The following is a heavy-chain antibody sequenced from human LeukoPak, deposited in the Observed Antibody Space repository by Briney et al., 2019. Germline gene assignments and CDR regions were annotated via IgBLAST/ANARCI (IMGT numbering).Heavy chain of an antibody. J-gene: IGHJ4*02. V-gene: IGHV4-34*01. D-gene: IGHD6-6*01. Sequence: SETLSLTCAVYGGSFSGYYCSWIRQPPGKGLEWIGEINHSGSTNYNPSLKSRVTISVDTSKNQFSLKLSSVTAADTAVYYCARDRPFDYWGQGTLVTVSS. CDR2: INHSGST. CDR3: ARDRPFDY. CDR1: GGSFSGYY.